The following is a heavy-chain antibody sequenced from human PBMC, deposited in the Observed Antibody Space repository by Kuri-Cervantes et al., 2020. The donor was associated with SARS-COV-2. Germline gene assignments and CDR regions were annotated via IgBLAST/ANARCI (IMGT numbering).Heavy chain of an antibody. CDR3: AKAESSGYLYYFDY. D-gene: IGHD3-22*01. CDR2: IGSKAYGGTT. Sequence: GGSLRLSCTASGFTFGDYAMSWVRQAPGKGLEWVGFIGSKAYGGTTEYAASVKGRFTISRDDSKSIAYLQMNSLKTEDTAVYYCAKAESSGYLYYFDYWGQGTLVTVSS. J-gene: IGHJ4*02. V-gene: IGHV3-49*04. CDR1: GFTFGDYA.